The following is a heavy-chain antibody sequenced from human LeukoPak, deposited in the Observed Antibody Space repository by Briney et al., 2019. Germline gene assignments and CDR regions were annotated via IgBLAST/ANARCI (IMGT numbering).Heavy chain of an antibody. D-gene: IGHD6-19*01. CDR2: ISSSGSTI. CDR1: GFTFSDYY. V-gene: IGHV3-11*01. J-gene: IGHJ4*02. Sequence: PGGSLRLSCAASGFTFSDYYMSWIRQAPGKGLEWASYISSSGSTIYYADSVKGRFTISRDNAKNSLYLQMNSLRAEDTAVYYCARDGLPAASAGYSSGWFDYWGQGTLLTVSS. CDR3: ARDGLPAASAGYSSGWFDY.